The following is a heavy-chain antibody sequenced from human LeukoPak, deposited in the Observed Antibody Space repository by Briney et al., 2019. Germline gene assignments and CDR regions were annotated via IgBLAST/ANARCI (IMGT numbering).Heavy chain of an antibody. D-gene: IGHD1-26*01. Sequence: GGSLRLSCAASGFTFNNYAMNWVRQAPGKGLEWVSHISPSGDSTYYADSVKGRFTFSRDNAKNSLFPQMNSLRADDTAVYYCARGSQWELLGSCDYWGQGTPVTVSS. CDR3: ARGSQWELLGSCDY. CDR1: GFTFNNYA. V-gene: IGHV3-48*04. CDR2: ISPSGDST. J-gene: IGHJ4*02.